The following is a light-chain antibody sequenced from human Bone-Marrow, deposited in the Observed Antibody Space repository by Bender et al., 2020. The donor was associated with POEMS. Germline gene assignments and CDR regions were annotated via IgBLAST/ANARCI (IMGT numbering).Light chain of an antibody. Sequence: QSALTQPRSLSGSPGQSVTISCTGTSGDVGSYDYVSWYQQHPGKAPKVMIHDVTKRPSGVPDRFSGSKSGNAASLTVSGLQAEDEADYYCSSYTTSNTVVFGGGTKVTVL. V-gene: IGLV2-11*01. J-gene: IGLJ2*01. CDR3: SSYTTSNTVV. CDR2: DVT. CDR1: SGDVGSYDY.